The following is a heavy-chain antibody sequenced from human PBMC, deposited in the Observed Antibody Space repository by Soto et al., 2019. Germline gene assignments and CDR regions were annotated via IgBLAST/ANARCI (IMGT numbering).Heavy chain of an antibody. D-gene: IGHD3-16*01. V-gene: IGHV3-7*04. CDR1: GFSLSRYW. CDR2: LKQDGSDR. CDR3: ARGGGNFDQ. J-gene: IGHJ4*02. Sequence: EVQLVESGGGLVQPGGSLRLTCAASGFSLSRYWMSWVRQAPGKGLEWVANLKQDGSDRNYVDSVKGRFTISRDNAKNSLYLQMDSLRVEDTAGYYCARGGGNFDQWGQGTLVTVSS.